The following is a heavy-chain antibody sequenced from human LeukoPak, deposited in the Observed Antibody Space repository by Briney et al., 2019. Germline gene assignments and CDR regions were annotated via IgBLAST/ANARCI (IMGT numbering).Heavy chain of an antibody. V-gene: IGHV3-30*04. J-gene: IGHJ4*02. CDR1: GFTFSNYA. D-gene: IGHD6-19*01. CDR3: ARDRGRVISGWWVY. Sequence: GGSLRLSCAVSGFTFSNYAMHWVRQAPGKGLEWVAVISYDGSNKDHADSVKGRLTISRDNSKNTLYLQMNSLRAEDTAVYYCARDRGRVISGWWVYWGQGTLVTVSS. CDR2: ISYDGSNK.